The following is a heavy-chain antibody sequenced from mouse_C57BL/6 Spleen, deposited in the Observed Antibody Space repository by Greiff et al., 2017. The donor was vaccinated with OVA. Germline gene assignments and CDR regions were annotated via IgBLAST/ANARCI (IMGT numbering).Heavy chain of an antibody. CDR3: ASYSNYEGYWYFDV. V-gene: IGHV1-53*01. CDR2: INPSNGGT. Sequence: QVQLQQPGTELVKPGASVKLSCKASGYTFTSYWMHWVKQRPGQGLEWIGNINPSNGGTNYNEKFKSKATLTVDKSSSTAYMQLSSLTSEDSAVYYCASYSNYEGYWYFDVWGTGTTVTVSS. J-gene: IGHJ1*03. D-gene: IGHD2-5*01. CDR1: GYTFTSYW.